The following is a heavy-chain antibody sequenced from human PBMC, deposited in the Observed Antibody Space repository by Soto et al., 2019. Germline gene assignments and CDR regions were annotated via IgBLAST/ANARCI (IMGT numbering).Heavy chain of an antibody. CDR3: ARDGGRHSGGIDY. V-gene: IGHV1-69*01. J-gene: IGHJ4*02. Sequence: QVQLVQSGAEVKKPGSSVKVSCKASGGTFSSYSINLVRQAPGQGLEWMGEIIPIFGTANYAQKFQGRGTITADESTSTAYMELSSLRSEDTAVYYCARDGGRHSGGIDYWGQGTLVTVS. CDR1: GGTFSSYS. CDR2: IIPIFGTA. D-gene: IGHD1-26*01.